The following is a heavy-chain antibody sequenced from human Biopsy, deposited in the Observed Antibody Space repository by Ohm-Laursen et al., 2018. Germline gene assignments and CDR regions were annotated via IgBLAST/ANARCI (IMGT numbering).Heavy chain of an antibody. CDR2: ISWNGGTI. J-gene: IGHJ3*02. V-gene: IGHV3-9*01. CDR3: AKACCSGSYYDGFDI. Sequence: SLRLSCAASGFRFDDYAMHWVRQVPGKSLEWVSGISWNGGTIGYADSVKGRFTISRDDAKNSLHLQMDSLRPEDTALYYCAKACCSGSYYDGFDIWGQGTVVTVSS. CDR1: GFRFDDYA. D-gene: IGHD1-26*01.